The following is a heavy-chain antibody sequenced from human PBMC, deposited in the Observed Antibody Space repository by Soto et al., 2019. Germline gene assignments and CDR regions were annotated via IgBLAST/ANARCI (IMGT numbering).Heavy chain of an antibody. Sequence: PGGSLRLSCAASGFTFSSYSMNWVRQAPGKGLEWVSSISSSSSYIYYADSVKGRFTISRDNAKNSLYLQMNSLRAEDTAVYYWARDQTYYDFWSAYSVYGMDVWGQGTTVTAP. CDR2: ISSSSSYI. CDR3: ARDQTYYDFWSAYSVYGMDV. V-gene: IGHV3-21*01. J-gene: IGHJ6*02. D-gene: IGHD3-3*01. CDR1: GFTFSSYS.